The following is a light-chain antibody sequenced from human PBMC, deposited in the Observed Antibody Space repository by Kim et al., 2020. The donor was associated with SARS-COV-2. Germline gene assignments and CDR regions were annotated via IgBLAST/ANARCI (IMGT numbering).Light chain of an antibody. CDR3: QQYSSSRT. CDR1: QSVSSSY. Sequence: EIVLTQSPGTLSLSPGERATLSCRASQSVSSSYLAWYQQKPGQAPSLLIYGASSRATGIPDRFSGSGSGTDFTLTISRLEPEDFAVYYCQQYSSSRTFGQGTKVDIK. CDR2: GAS. J-gene: IGKJ1*01. V-gene: IGKV3-20*01.